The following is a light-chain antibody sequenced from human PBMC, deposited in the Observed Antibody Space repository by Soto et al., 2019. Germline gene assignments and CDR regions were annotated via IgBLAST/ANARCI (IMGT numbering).Light chain of an antibody. CDR2: EVS. J-gene: IGLJ3*02. CDR1: SSDIGGYNY. Sequence: QSALTQPPSASGSPGQSVTISCTGTSSDIGGYNYVSWYQQHPGKAPKLMIHEVSKRPSGVPDRFSGSKSGNTASLTVSGLQAEDEAEYYCSSYSGSNDRWVFGGGTKVTVL. V-gene: IGLV2-8*01. CDR3: SSYSGSNDRWV.